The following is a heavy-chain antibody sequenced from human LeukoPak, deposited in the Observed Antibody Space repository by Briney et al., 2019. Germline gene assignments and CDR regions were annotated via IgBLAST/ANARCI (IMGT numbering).Heavy chain of an antibody. Sequence: SQTLSLTXTVPGGSITNENYFWSWIRLSPGKGLEWIGYIHYRGSAYYGPSLESRFTLSIDTSTNQFSLKLNSVTAADTAMYYCAREVISPGASDGFDIWGQGTMVTVSS. CDR3: AREVISPGASDGFDI. CDR1: GGSITNENYF. CDR2: IHYRGSA. D-gene: IGHD2-2*01. J-gene: IGHJ3*02. V-gene: IGHV4-30-4*01.